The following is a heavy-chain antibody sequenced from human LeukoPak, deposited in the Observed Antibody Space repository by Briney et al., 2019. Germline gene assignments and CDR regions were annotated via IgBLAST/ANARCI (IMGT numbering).Heavy chain of an antibody. CDR2: IYYSGST. CDR1: GGSTSSYY. Sequence: SETLSLTCTVSGGSTSSYYWSWIRQHPWKGLEWIGYIYYSGSTYYNPSLKSRVTISVDTSKNQFSLKLSSVTAADTAVYYCASKGRGPFDYWGQGTLVTVSS. CDR3: ASKGRGPFDY. V-gene: IGHV4-59*06. D-gene: IGHD3-10*01. J-gene: IGHJ4*02.